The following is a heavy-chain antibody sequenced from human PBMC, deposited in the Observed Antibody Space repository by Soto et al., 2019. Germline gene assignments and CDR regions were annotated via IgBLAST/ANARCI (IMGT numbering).Heavy chain of an antibody. CDR3: ARGVVPAAIPYYYYYMDV. CDR1: GGSISSGGYY. V-gene: IGHV4-31*03. D-gene: IGHD2-2*01. CDR2: IYYSGST. J-gene: IGHJ6*03. Sequence: TSETLSLTCTVSGGSISSGGYYWSWIRQHPGKGLEWIGYIYYSGSTYYNPSLKSRVTISVDTSKNQFSLKLSSVTAADTAVYYCARGVVPAAIPYYYYYMDVWGKGTTVTVSS.